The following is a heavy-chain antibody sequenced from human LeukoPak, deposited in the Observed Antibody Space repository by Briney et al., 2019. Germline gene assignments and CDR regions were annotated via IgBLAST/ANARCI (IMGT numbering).Heavy chain of an antibody. Sequence: ASVKVSCKASGYTFTGYYMHWVRQAPGQGPEWMGWINPNSGGTNYAQKFQGRVTMTRDTSISTAYMELSRLRSDDTAVYYCARAQYMITFGGVIVMSQGARDYWGQGTLVTVSS. V-gene: IGHV1-2*02. CDR2: INPNSGGT. CDR3: ARAQYMITFGGVIVMSQGARDY. J-gene: IGHJ4*02. CDR1: GYTFTGYY. D-gene: IGHD3-16*02.